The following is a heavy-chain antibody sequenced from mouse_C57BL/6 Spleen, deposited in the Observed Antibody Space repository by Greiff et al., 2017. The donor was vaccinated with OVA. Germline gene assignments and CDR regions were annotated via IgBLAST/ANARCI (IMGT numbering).Heavy chain of an antibody. CDR2: SRNKANDYTT. D-gene: IGHD4-1*01. J-gene: IGHJ2*01. V-gene: IGHV7-1*01. CDR1: GFTFSDFY. CDR3: ARGRLGDY. Sequence: EVKLMESGGGLVQSGRSLRLSCATSGFTFSDFYMEWVRQAPGKGLEWIAASRNKANDYTTEYSASVKGRFIVSRDTSQSILYLQMNALRAEDTAIYYCARGRLGDYWGQGTTLTVSS.